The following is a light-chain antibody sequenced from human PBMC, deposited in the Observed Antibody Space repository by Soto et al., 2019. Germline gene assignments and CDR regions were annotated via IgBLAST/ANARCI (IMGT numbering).Light chain of an antibody. CDR1: QSVSSQ. CDR2: DVS. V-gene: IGKV3-11*01. J-gene: IGKJ5*01. Sequence: EVVLTHSPATLSLSPWERASLSGSASQSVSSQLAWYQQKPGQTPRLLIYDVSNRATGISARFSGSGSGTDFTLTIGSLEAEDSAVYYCQQRSNWPSITFGQGTRLEI. CDR3: QQRSNWPSIT.